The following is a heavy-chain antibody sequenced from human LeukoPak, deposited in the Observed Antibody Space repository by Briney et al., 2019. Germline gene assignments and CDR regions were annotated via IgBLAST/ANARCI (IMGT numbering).Heavy chain of an antibody. CDR1: GFTFSTYY. CDR2: ITSDGSST. V-gene: IGHV3-74*01. Sequence: GGSLRLSCAASGFTFSTYYMHWVRQAPGKGLVWVSHITSDGSSTNYADSVKSRFTISRDNAKNTLYLQMNNLRVEDTAVYYCARYRAYTLDYWGQGTLVTVSS. D-gene: IGHD3-16*01. CDR3: ARYRAYTLDY. J-gene: IGHJ4*02.